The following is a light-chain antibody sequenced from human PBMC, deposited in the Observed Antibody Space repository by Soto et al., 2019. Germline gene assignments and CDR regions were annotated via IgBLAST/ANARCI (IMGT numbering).Light chain of an antibody. J-gene: IGLJ3*02. CDR1: SSDVGDYKY. Sequence: QSALTQPASVSGSPGQSITISCTGTSSDVGDYKYVSWYQQHPGKAPKLIIYEVSNRPSGVSNRFSGSKSGNTASLTISGLQAEDEADYYCSSYTSSSTGVFGGGTKLTVL. V-gene: IGLV2-14*01. CDR2: EVS. CDR3: SSYTSSSTGV.